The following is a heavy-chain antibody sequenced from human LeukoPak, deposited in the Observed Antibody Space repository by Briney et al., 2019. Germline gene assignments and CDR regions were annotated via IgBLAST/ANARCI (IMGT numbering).Heavy chain of an antibody. D-gene: IGHD3-22*01. CDR3: ANDWGYDSSGRLNY. J-gene: IGHJ4*02. CDR2: IRYDGSNK. V-gene: IGHV3-33*06. Sequence: GRSLRLSCAASGFTFSSYGMHWVRQAPGKGLEWVAVIRYDGSNKYYADSVKGRFTISRDNSKNTLYLQMNSLRAEDTAVYYCANDWGYDSSGRLNYWGQGTLVTVSS. CDR1: GFTFSSYG.